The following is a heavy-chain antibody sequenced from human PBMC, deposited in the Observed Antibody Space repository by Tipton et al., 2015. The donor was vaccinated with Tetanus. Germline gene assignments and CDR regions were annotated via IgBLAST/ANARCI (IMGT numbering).Heavy chain of an antibody. CDR1: GFIFSSYG. D-gene: IGHD2-15*01. V-gene: IGHV3-33*01. CDR2: SWYDGTDQ. J-gene: IGHJ4*02. CDR3: AREADCSGGSCFSGDFDN. Sequence: PLRLSCAASGFIFSSYGIHWVRQAPGKGLEWVAVSWYDGTDQYYADSVKGRFTLSRDNSKNTLYLEMNSLRAEDTALYYCAREADCSGGSCFSGDFDNWGQGTQVTVSS.